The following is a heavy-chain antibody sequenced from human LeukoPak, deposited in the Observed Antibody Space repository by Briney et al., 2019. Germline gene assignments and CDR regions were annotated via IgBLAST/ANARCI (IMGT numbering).Heavy chain of an antibody. CDR3: ARGSLYDFWSGLDY. Sequence: PGGSLRLSCAASGFTFSSYEMNWVRQAPGKGLEWVSYISSSGSTIYYADSVKGRFTISRDNAKNSLYLQMNSLRAEDTALYYCARGSLYDFWSGLDYWGQGTLVTVSS. D-gene: IGHD3-3*01. CDR2: ISSSGSTI. CDR1: GFTFSSYE. J-gene: IGHJ4*02. V-gene: IGHV3-48*03.